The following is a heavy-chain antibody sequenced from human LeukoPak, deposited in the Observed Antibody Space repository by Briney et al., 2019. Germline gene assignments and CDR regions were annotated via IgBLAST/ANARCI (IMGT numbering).Heavy chain of an antibody. CDR1: GLTFNSYW. J-gene: IGHJ5*02. V-gene: IGHV3-74*03. CDR2: INGDASNT. CDR3: ARAMPHDNWFDP. D-gene: IGHD2-2*01. Sequence: GGSLRLSCAASGLTFNSYWMHWVRQVAGKGLVWVARINGDASNTTYADSVKGRFTISRDNAKNTLYLQMNSLRVDDTAVYYCARAMPHDNWFDPWGQGSLDTVSS.